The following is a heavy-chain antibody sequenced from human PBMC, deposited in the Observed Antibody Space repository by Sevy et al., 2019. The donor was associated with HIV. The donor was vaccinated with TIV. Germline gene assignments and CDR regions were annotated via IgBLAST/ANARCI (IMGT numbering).Heavy chain of an antibody. CDR1: GFSFSDAW. Sequence: GGYLRLSCAASGFSFSDAWLSWVRQVPGKGLEWVGRVRSKGDGGTAEYAAPVKGRCTIARDDSKNTMYVQMNNLKNEDTDLYYCTTEGADWGQGTLVTVSS. CDR3: TTEGAD. CDR2: VRSKGDGGTA. V-gene: IGHV3-15*01. J-gene: IGHJ1*01.